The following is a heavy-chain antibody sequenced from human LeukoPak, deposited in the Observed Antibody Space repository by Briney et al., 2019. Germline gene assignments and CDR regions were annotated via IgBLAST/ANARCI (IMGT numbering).Heavy chain of an antibody. V-gene: IGHV1-18*01. J-gene: IGHJ4*02. CDR3: ARGADTGSYGSLVYFDY. D-gene: IGHD3-16*01. CDR2: ISAYSGNT. Sequence: GASVKVSCTASGYTFTSYGISWVRQAPGQGLEWMGLISAYSGNTNFAQKLQGRVTMTTDTSTSTAYMELRSLRSDDTAVYFCARGADTGSYGSLVYFDYWGQGTLVTVSS. CDR1: GYTFTSYG.